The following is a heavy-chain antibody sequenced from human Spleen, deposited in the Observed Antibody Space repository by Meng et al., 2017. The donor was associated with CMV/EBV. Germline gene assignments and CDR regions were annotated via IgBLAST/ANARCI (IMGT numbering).Heavy chain of an antibody. CDR3: ARWAQGLVIRDY. CDR2: IYYTGRT. Sequence: CTVSGGSISSGGYYWSWIRQNPGKGLECIGYIYYTGRTYYNPSLKSRLTISVDTSKNQFSLKLSSVTAADTAVYYCARWAQGLVIRDYWGQGTLVTVSS. J-gene: IGHJ4*02. V-gene: IGHV4-31*03. CDR1: GGSISSGGYY. D-gene: IGHD3/OR15-3a*01.